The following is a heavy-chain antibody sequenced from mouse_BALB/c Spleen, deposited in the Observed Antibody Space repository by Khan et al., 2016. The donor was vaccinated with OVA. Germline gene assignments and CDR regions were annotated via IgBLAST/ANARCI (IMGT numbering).Heavy chain of an antibody. CDR1: GFTFSDYG. V-gene: IGHV5-15*02. CDR2: ISDLAYTT. J-gene: IGHJ3*01. Sequence: EVELVESGGGLVQPGGSRKLSCAASGFTFSDYGMAWVRQAPGKGPEWVAFISDLAYTTYYADTVTGRFNITRENVKNNLYLQMSSLRSEDTAMYYCARGVGTAPFAYWGQGTLVTVSA. CDR3: ARGVGTAPFAY. D-gene: IGHD1-1*01.